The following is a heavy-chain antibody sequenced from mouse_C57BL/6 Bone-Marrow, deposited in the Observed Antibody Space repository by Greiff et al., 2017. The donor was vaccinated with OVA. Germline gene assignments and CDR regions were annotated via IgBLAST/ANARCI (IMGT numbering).Heavy chain of an antibody. D-gene: IGHD3-1*01. CDR1: GYSITSGYY. V-gene: IGHV3-6*01. CDR2: ISYDGSN. CDR3: ARDRADY. Sequence: EVQVVESGPGLVKPSQSLSLTCSVTGYSITSGYYWNWIRQFPGNKLEWMGYISYDGSNNYNPSLKNRISITRDTSKNQFFLKLKSVTTEDTATYYCARDRADYWGQGTSVTVSS. J-gene: IGHJ4*01.